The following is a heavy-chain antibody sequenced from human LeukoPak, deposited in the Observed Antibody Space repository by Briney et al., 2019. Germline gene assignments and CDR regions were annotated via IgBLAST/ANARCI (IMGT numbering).Heavy chain of an antibody. Sequence: SETLSLTCTVSGYSISSGYYWGWIRPPPGKGLEWIGSIYHSGSTYYNPSLKSRVTISVDTAENQFSLKLSSVTAADTAVYYCATTPTYYDFWSGLVGYFDYWGQGTLVTVSS. CDR2: IYHSGST. CDR3: ATTPTYYDFWSGLVGYFDY. J-gene: IGHJ4*02. V-gene: IGHV4-38-2*02. CDR1: GYSISSGYY. D-gene: IGHD3-3*01.